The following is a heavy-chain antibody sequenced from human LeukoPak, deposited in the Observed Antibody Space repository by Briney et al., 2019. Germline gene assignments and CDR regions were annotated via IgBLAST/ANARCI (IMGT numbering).Heavy chain of an antibody. V-gene: IGHV3-23*01. CDR1: GFTFSSYA. Sequence: GGSLRLSCAASGFTFSSYAMSWARQAPGKGLEWVSAISGSGGSTHYADSVKGRFTISRDNSKNTLYLQMNSVRAEDTAVYYCPKDFDLASSSPGDFWGQGTLVTVSS. J-gene: IGHJ4*02. D-gene: IGHD6-6*01. CDR3: PKDFDLASSSPGDF. CDR2: ISGSGGST.